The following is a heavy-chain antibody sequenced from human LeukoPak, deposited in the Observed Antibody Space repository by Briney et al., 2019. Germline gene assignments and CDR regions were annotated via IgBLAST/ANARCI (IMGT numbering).Heavy chain of an antibody. V-gene: IGHV3-33*01. D-gene: IGHD6-13*01. CDR2: IWYDGSNK. J-gene: IGHJ4*02. CDR3: ASSIAAAGLDY. Sequence: SGGSLRLSCAASGFTFSSYGMHWVRQAPGKGLEWVAVIWYDGSNKYYADSVKGRFTISRDNSKNTLYLQMNSLRAEDTAVYYCASSIAAAGLDYWGQGTLVTVSS. CDR1: GFTFSSYG.